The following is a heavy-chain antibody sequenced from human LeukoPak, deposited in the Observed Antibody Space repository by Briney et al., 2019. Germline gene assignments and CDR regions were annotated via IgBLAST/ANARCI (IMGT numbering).Heavy chain of an antibody. CDR2: IYSGGST. Sequence: QPGGSLRLSCAASGFTVSSNYMSWVRQAPGKGLEWVSVIYSGGSTYYADSVKGRFTTSRDNSKNTLYLQMNSLRAEDTAVYYCARDRTMIPFYWGQGTLVTVSS. J-gene: IGHJ4*02. D-gene: IGHD3-22*01. V-gene: IGHV3-66*01. CDR3: ARDRTMIPFY. CDR1: GFTVSSNY.